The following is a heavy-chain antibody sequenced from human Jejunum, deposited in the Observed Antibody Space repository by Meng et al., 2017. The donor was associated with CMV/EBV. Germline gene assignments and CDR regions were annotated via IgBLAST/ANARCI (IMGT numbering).Heavy chain of an antibody. CDR1: VFTFSNYV. CDR3: AKDGGTYSGGFDY. D-gene: IGHD4-23*01. CDR2: ISSSGGST. V-gene: IGHV3-23*01. Sequence: SVFTFSNYVMIWVRKAPGKGLEWVSSISSSGGSTYYADSVKGRFTISRHSFKNTLYLQMNSLRAEDTAVYYCAKDGGTYSGGFDYWGQGTLVTVSS. J-gene: IGHJ4*02.